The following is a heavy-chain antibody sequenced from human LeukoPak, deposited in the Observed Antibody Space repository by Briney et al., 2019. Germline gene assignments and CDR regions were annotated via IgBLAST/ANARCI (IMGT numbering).Heavy chain of an antibody. J-gene: IGHJ3*02. CDR1: GYSISSGYY. D-gene: IGHD2/OR15-2a*01. V-gene: IGHV4-38-2*01. CDR2: INHSGTT. Sequence: SETLCLTCAVSGYSISSGYYWGWIRQPPGRGLEWIGDINHSGTTSCNPSLKSRVTISVETSKNQFSLKLSSVTAADTAVYYCARYFYSPGAFDNWGQGTMVTVSS. CDR3: ARYFYSPGAFDN.